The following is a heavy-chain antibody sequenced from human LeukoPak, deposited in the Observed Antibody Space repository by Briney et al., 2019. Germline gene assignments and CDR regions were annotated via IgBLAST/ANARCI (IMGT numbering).Heavy chain of an antibody. J-gene: IGHJ6*03. CDR1: GFTFSDYY. Sequence: PGGSLRLSCAASGFTFSDYYMSWIRQAPGKGLEWVSYISSSGSTIYYADSVKGRFTISRDNAKNSLYLQMNSLRAEDTAVYYCARGLYCSGGSCYHYYYYMDVWGKGTTVTISS. D-gene: IGHD2-15*01. V-gene: IGHV3-11*01. CDR2: ISSSGSTI. CDR3: ARGLYCSGGSCYHYYYYMDV.